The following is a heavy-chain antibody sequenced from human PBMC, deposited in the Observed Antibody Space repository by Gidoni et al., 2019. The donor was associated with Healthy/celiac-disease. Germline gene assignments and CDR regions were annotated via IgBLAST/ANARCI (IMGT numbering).Heavy chain of an antibody. J-gene: IGHJ6*02. CDR1: GFTFSSYA. CDR3: ARELVPGGWYNHYYYGMDV. CDR2: ISYDGSNK. V-gene: IGHV3-30*01. D-gene: IGHD6-19*01. Sequence: QVQLVESGGGVVQPGRSLRLSCAASGFTFSSYAMHWVRQAPGKGLEWVAVISYDGSNKYYADSVKSRFTISRDNSKNTLYLQMNSLRAEDTAVYYCARELVPGGWYNHYYYGMDVWGQGTTVTVSS.